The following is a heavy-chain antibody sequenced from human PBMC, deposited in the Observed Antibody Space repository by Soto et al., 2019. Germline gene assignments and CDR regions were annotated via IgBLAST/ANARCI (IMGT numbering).Heavy chain of an antibody. Sequence: QVQLVESGGGVVQPGRSLRLSCAASGFTFSSYGMHWVRQAPGKGLEWVAVISYDGSNKYYADSVKGRFTISRDNSKNTLYLKMNSLSAEETAVYYCANAVYYGDSPVDYWGQGTLVTVSS. CDR1: GFTFSSYG. J-gene: IGHJ4*02. D-gene: IGHD4-17*01. CDR3: ANAVYYGDSPVDY. CDR2: ISYDGSNK. V-gene: IGHV3-30*18.